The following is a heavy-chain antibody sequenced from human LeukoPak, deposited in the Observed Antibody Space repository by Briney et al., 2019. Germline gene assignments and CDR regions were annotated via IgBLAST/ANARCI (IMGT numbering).Heavy chain of an antibody. D-gene: IGHD6-13*01. V-gene: IGHV6-1*01. CDR2: TYYRSKWYN. J-gene: IGHJ4*02. Sequence: SQTLSLTCGISGDRVSNNSAAWNWIRQSPSGGLEWLGRTYYRSKWYNDYAVSVKSRITIIPDTSKNQFSLQLNSVTPEDTAVYYCARGRSWGESGFDYWGQGTLVTVPS. CDR1: GDRVSNNSAA. CDR3: ARGRSWGESGFDY.